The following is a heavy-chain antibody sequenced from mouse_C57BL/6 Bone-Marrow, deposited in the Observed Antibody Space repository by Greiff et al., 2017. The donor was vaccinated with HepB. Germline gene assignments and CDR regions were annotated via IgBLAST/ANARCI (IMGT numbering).Heavy chain of an antibody. Sequence: QVQLKQSGAELARPGASVKMSCKASGYTFTSYTMHWVKQRPGQGLEWIGYINPSSGYTKYNQKFKDKATLTADKSSSTAYMQLSSLTSEDSAVYYCARSVGITTVVPYAMDYWGQGTSVTVSS. CDR2: INPSSGYT. D-gene: IGHD1-1*01. V-gene: IGHV1-4*01. J-gene: IGHJ4*01. CDR1: GYTFTSYT. CDR3: ARSVGITTVVPYAMDY.